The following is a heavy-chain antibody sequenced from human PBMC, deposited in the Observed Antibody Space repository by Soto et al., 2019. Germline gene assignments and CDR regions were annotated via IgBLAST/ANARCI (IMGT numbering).Heavy chain of an antibody. CDR1: GFTFSSYA. D-gene: IGHD1-26*01. Sequence: PGGSLRLSCAASGFTFSSYAMHWVRQAPGKGLEWVAVISYDGSNKYYADSVKGRFTISRDNSKNTLYLQMNSLRAEDTAVYYCARDNLEASESGFDYWGQGTLVTVSS. J-gene: IGHJ4*02. V-gene: IGHV3-30-3*01. CDR2: ISYDGSNK. CDR3: ARDNLEASESGFDY.